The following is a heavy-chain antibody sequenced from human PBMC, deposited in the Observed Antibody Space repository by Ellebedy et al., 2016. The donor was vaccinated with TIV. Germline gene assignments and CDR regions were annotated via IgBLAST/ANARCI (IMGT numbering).Heavy chain of an antibody. CDR1: GDSITSYF. CDR3: ARDPSGDYGV. J-gene: IGHJ4*01. CDR2: IYYSGTT. D-gene: IGHD2-21*02. Sequence: SETLSLXCSVSGDSITSYFWTWIRQTPGKGLEWIGDIYYSGTTKYNPSLKSRVTISVDTSKNQFSLKVHSVTAADSAVYYCARDPSGDYGVWGHGILVTVSS. V-gene: IGHV4-59*01.